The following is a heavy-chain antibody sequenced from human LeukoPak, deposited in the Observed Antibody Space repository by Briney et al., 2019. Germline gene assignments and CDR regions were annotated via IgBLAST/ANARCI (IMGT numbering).Heavy chain of an antibody. CDR3: ARGETTVTDMDV. Sequence: SETLSLTCTVSGGSISSYYWSWIRQPPGKGLEWIGYIYYSGSTYYNPSLKSRVIISVDTSKNQFSLKLSSVTAADTAVYYCARGETTVTDMDVWGKGTTVTVSS. CDR1: GGSISSYY. D-gene: IGHD4-11*01. J-gene: IGHJ6*03. CDR2: IYYSGST. V-gene: IGHV4-30-4*08.